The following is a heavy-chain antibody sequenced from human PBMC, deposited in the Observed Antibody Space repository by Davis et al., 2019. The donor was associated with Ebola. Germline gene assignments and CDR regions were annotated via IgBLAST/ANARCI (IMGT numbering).Heavy chain of an antibody. Sequence: PGGSLRLSCAASGFTFSSYSMNWVRQAPGKGLEWVSSISSSSSYIYYADSVKGRFTISRDNAKNSLYLQMNSLRAEDTAVYYCARVSEDIVATITGYYYGMDVWGQGTTVTVSS. CDR2: ISSSSSYI. J-gene: IGHJ6*02. V-gene: IGHV3-21*01. D-gene: IGHD5-12*01. CDR3: ARVSEDIVATITGYYYGMDV. CDR1: GFTFSSYS.